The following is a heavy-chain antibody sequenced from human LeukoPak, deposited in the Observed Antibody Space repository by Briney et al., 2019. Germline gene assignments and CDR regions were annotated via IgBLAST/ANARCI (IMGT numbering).Heavy chain of an antibody. CDR2: IRYDGSNK. J-gene: IGHJ6*03. D-gene: IGHD3-10*01. Sequence: GGSLRLSCAASGFTFSSYGMHWVRQAPGKGLEWVAFIRYDGSNKYYADSMKGRFTISRDNAKNSLYLQMNSLRAEDTAVYYCARDRSWFGGYYYYYMDVWGKGTTVTISS. V-gene: IGHV3-30*02. CDR1: GFTFSSYG. CDR3: ARDRSWFGGYYYYYMDV.